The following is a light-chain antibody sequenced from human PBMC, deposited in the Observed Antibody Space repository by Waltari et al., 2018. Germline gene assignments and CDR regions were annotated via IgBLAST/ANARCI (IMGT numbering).Light chain of an antibody. CDR2: GAS. V-gene: IGKV3-15*01. CDR1: QSVSSH. CDR3: HHYNNWLLWT. J-gene: IGKJ1*01. Sequence: EIVMTQSPATLSLSPGERATLSCRASQSVSSHLAWYQQKPGQAPRLLIYGASTRATGIPARFSGSGSGTEFTLTISSLQSEDFALYYCHHYNNWLLWTFGQGTKVEIK.